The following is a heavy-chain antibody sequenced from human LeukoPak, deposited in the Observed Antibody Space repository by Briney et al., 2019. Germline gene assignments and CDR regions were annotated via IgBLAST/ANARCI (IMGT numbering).Heavy chain of an antibody. Sequence: ASVKVSCKASGYTFTSYDFNWVRQATGQRPEWMGWMSPNSGDTGYAQKFQDRATMTRNTPISTAYMELSSLRSDDTAVYYCARGPPNWGYDYWGPGTLVTVSS. CDR1: GYTFTSYD. CDR2: MSPNSGDT. D-gene: IGHD7-27*01. J-gene: IGHJ4*02. V-gene: IGHV1-8*01. CDR3: ARGPPNWGYDY.